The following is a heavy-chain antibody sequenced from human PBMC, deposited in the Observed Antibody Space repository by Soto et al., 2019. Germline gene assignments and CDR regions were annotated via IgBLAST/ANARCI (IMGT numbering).Heavy chain of an antibody. Sequence: SETLSLTCTVSGGSISSSSYYWGWIRQPPGKGLEWIGSIYYSGSTYYNPSLKSRVTISVDTSKNQFSLKLSSVTAADTAVYYCARHRLATVTRHAFDIWGQGTMVTVSS. V-gene: IGHV4-39*01. CDR3: ARHRLATVTRHAFDI. D-gene: IGHD4-17*01. CDR1: GGSISSSSYY. CDR2: IYYSGST. J-gene: IGHJ3*02.